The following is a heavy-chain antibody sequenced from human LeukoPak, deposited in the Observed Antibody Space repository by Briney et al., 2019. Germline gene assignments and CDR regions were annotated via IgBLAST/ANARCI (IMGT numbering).Heavy chain of an antibody. Sequence: GGSLRLSCAASGFTVTGNYMTWVRQAPGKGLEGVSVIYSGDSTFYSDSVKGRFTISRDNSKNTLYLQMTSLRVEDTAIYYCARGIPEAGNLMVYWGQGALVTVSS. D-gene: IGHD6-13*01. CDR1: GFTVTGNY. CDR2: IYSGDST. J-gene: IGHJ4*02. CDR3: ARGIPEAGNLMVY. V-gene: IGHV3-66*01.